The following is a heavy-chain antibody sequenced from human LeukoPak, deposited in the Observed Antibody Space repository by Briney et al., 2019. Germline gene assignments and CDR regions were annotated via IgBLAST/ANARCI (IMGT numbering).Heavy chain of an antibody. V-gene: IGHV3-48*01. CDR1: GFTFSSYS. Sequence: GGSLRLSCAASGFTFSSYSMNWVRQAPGKGLEWVSYISTTGTTTYYADSVKGRFTISRDNSKNTLYLQMNSLRAEDTAVYYCARDLLGSGSYSHGPPQSWGQGTLVTVSS. D-gene: IGHD1-26*01. CDR2: ISTTGTTT. CDR3: ARDLLGSGSYSHGPPQS. J-gene: IGHJ4*02.